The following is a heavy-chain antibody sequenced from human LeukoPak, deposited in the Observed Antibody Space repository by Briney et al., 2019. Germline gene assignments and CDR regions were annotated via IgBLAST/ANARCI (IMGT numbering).Heavy chain of an antibody. D-gene: IGHD3-3*01. CDR3: ARVASSGYYYFDS. CDR1: GGSISSYY. Sequence: SETLSLTCTVSGGSISSYYWSWIRQPPGKGLEWIGYIYYSGSTNYNPSLKGRVTISVDTSKNQFSLKLSSVTAADTAVYYCARVASSGYYYFDSWGQGTLVTVSS. J-gene: IGHJ4*02. V-gene: IGHV4-59*08. CDR2: IYYSGST.